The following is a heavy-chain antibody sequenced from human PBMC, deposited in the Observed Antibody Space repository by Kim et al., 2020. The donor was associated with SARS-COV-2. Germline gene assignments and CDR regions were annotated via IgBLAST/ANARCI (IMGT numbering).Heavy chain of an antibody. J-gene: IGHJ4*02. Sequence: SQTLSLTCAISGDSVSSNRAAWNWFRQSPSRGLEWLGRTYYRSKWYYDYAVSVKRRIIINPDTSKNPFSLQLNSVTPDDTAVYYSACCWYLGCWGQGTLVPVSS. D-gene: IGHD2-21*01. CDR3: ACCWYLGC. CDR1: GDSVSSNRAA. CDR2: TYYRSKWYY. V-gene: IGHV6-1*01.